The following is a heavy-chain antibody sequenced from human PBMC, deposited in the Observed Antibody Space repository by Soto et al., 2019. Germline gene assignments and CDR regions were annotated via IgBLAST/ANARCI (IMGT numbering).Heavy chain of an antibody. CDR1: GGSISSSSYY. J-gene: IGHJ4*02. CDR3: ARRQYYYDSSGRSTYYFDY. CDR2: IYYSGST. D-gene: IGHD3-22*01. Sequence: QLQLQESGPGLVKPSETLSLTCTVSGGSISSSSYYWGWIRQPPGKGLEWIGGIYYSGSTYYNPSLKSGVTLSVDTSNNQSSLKLSSVTAADKAVYYCARRQYYYDSSGRSTYYFDYRGQGTLVTVSS. V-gene: IGHV4-39*01.